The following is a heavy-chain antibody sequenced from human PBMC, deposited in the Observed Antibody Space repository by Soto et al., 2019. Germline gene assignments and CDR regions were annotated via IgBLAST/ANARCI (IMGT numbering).Heavy chain of an antibody. CDR2: TSYRSKWYN. J-gene: IGHJ4*02. CDR1: GDSVSSNSAA. V-gene: IGHV6-1*01. CDR3: ASSDRCGFGFDY. Sequence: QVQLQQSGPGLVKPSQTLSLTCDISGDSVSSNSAAWNWIRQSPSRGLEWLGRTSYRSKWYNDYAVSVKRRKTINPDTSKNQFSLQLNSVTPEDTALYYCASSDRCGFGFDYWGQGTLVTVSS. D-gene: IGHD3-22*01.